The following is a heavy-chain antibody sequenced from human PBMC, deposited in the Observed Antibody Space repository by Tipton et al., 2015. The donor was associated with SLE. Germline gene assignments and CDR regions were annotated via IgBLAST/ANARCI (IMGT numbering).Heavy chain of an antibody. CDR3: AREVGGYWFDN. CDR2: IYYSGST. V-gene: IGHV4-59*01. CDR1: GGSISSYY. J-gene: IGHJ5*02. Sequence: LRLSCTVSGGSISSYYWSWIRQPPGKGLEWIGYIYYSGSTNYNPSLKSRVTISVDTSKNQFSLKLSSVTAADTAVYYCAREVGGYWFDNWGQGSLVTVSS. D-gene: IGHD3-22*01.